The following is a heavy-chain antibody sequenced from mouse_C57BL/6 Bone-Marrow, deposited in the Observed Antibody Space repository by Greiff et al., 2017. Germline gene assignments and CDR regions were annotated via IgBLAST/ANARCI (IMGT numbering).Heavy chain of an antibody. Sequence: ESGAELVKPGASVKISCKASGYAFSSYWMNWVKQRPGKGLEWIGQIYPGDGDTNYNGKFKGKATLTADKSSSTAYMQLSSLTSEDSAVYFCARRSNYGFAYWGQGTLVTVSA. V-gene: IGHV1-80*01. CDR1: GYAFSSYW. J-gene: IGHJ3*01. CDR2: IYPGDGDT. D-gene: IGHD2-5*01. CDR3: ARRSNYGFAY.